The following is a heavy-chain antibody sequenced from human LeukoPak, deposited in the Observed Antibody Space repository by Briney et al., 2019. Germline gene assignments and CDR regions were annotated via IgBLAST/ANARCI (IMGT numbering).Heavy chain of an antibody. Sequence: SETLSLTCAVYGGSFSGYYWSWIRQPPGKGLEWIGEINHSGSTNYNPSLKSRVTISVDTSKNQFSLKLSSVTAADTAVYYCARAYSSSSPVIDYWGQGTLVTVSS. D-gene: IGHD6-6*01. J-gene: IGHJ4*02. CDR2: INHSGST. CDR3: ARAYSSSSPVIDY. V-gene: IGHV4-34*01. CDR1: GGSFSGYY.